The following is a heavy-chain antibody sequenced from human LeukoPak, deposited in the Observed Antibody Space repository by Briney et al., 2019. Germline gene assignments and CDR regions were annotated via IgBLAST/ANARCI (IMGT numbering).Heavy chain of an antibody. CDR2: FDPEDGET. J-gene: IGHJ5*02. V-gene: IGHV1-24*01. Sequence: ASVKVSCKVSGYTLTELSMHWVRQAPGKGLEWMGGFDPEDGETIYAQKLQGRVTMTTDTSTSTAYMELRSLRSDDTAVYYCARDQGGFAVPDPWGQGTLVTVSS. CDR3: ARDQGGFAVPDP. D-gene: IGHD2-2*01. CDR1: GYTLTELS.